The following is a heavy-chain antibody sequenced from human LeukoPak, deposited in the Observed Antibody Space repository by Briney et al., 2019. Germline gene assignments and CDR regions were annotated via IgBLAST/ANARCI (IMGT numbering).Heavy chain of an antibody. CDR2: INHSGRT. V-gene: IGHV4-34*01. Sequence: PSETLSLTFAGYGGSFRDYYWSWIRPPPGKGLEWIGEINHSGRTNYNPSLKSRVAISIDTSKNQFSLKLTSVTAADTAMYYCAREHIVVVTAIHLFDYWGQGTLVTVSS. CDR3: AREHIVVVTAIHLFDY. CDR1: GGSFRDYY. D-gene: IGHD2-21*02. J-gene: IGHJ4*02.